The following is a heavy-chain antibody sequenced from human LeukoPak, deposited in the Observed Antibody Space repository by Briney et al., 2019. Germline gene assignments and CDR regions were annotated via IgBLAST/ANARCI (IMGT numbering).Heavy chain of an antibody. V-gene: IGHV1-69*13. J-gene: IGHJ5*02. CDR3: ARDRFWYYYDSSGYSTPLGGFDP. CDR1: GGTFSSYA. Sequence: EASVKVSCKASGGTFSSYAISWVRQAPGQGLEWMGGIIPIFGTANYAQKFQGRVTITADESTSTAYMELSSLRSEDTAVYYCARDRFWYYYDSSGYSTPLGGFDPWSQGTLVTVSS. CDR2: IIPIFGTA. D-gene: IGHD3-22*01.